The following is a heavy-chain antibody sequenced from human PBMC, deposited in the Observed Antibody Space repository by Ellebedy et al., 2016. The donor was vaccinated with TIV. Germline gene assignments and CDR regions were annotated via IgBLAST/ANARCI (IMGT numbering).Heavy chain of an antibody. D-gene: IGHD6-13*01. CDR2: IYPGDSAT. CDR1: GYSFTSYW. Sequence: PGGSLRLSCKGSGYSFTSYWIGWVRQMPGKGLEWMAIIYPGDSATRYSPSFQGQVTIAADKSISTAYLQWSSLKATDTAIYYCAREEESGSSWFAYWGRGTLVTVSS. V-gene: IGHV5-51*01. CDR3: AREEESGSSWFAY. J-gene: IGHJ4*02.